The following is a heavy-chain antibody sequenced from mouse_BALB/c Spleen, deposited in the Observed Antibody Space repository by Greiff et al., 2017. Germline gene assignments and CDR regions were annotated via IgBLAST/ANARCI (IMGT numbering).Heavy chain of an antibody. V-gene: IGHV14-1*02. D-gene: IGHD1-2*01. J-gene: IGHJ3*01. CDR2: IDPENGNT. CDR1: GFNIQDYY. CDR3: ARDETESLLQLAWFTY. Sequence: EVQLQQSGAELVRPGALVKLSCKASGFNIQDYYMHWVKQRPEQSLEWIGWIDPENGNTVYDPKFQGKASITADTSSNTAYLQLSSLTSEDTTVYYCARDETESLLQLAWFTYWGQETVVTVSA.